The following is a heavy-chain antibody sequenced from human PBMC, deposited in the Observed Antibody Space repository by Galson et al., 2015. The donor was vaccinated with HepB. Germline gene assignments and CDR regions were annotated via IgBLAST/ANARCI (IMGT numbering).Heavy chain of an antibody. Sequence: VTVSCKASGGTLNNYAIIWVRQAPGQGLEWMGGIIPIFETIKYAQKFQGRVTITADESAAYMELSSLRSEDTAVYYCAGLDKAALSGYYYDHYYYGMDVRGQGTPVTVS. CDR1: GGTLNNYA. CDR2: IIPIFETI. V-gene: IGHV1-69*13. D-gene: IGHD3-9*01. J-gene: IGHJ6*02. CDR3: AGLDKAALSGYYYDHYYYGMDV.